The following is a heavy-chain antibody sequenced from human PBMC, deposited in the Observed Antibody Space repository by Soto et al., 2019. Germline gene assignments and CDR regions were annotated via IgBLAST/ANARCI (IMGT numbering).Heavy chain of an antibody. D-gene: IGHD5-12*01. CDR2: INRNGSKI. Sequence: GGSLRLSCAASGFTFSSYSMNWVRQAPGKGLEWVANINRNGSKIYYVDSVKGRFTISRDNAKNSLYLQMNSLRAEDTAVYYCARIEYSYWYFDLWGRGTLVTVSS. CDR1: GFTFSSYS. CDR3: ARIEYSYWYFDL. J-gene: IGHJ2*01. V-gene: IGHV3-7*01.